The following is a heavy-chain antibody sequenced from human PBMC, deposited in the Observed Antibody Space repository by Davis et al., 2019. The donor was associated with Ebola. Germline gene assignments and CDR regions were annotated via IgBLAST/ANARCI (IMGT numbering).Heavy chain of an antibody. V-gene: IGHV3-43*01. Sequence: PGGSLRLSCAASGFTFDDYTMHWVRQAPGKGLEWVSLISWDGGSTYYADSVKGRFTISRDNSKNSLYLQMNSLRTEDTALYYCAKAGGFGVVNDAFDIWGQGTMVTVPS. D-gene: IGHD3-3*01. CDR3: AKAGGFGVVNDAFDI. CDR1: GFTFDDYT. CDR2: ISWDGGST. J-gene: IGHJ3*02.